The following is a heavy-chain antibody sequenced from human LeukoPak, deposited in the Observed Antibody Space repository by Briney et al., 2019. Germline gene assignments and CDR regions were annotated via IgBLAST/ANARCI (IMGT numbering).Heavy chain of an antibody. V-gene: IGHV3-9*01. J-gene: IGHJ4*02. Sequence: PGGSLRLSCAASGFTFDDYAMHWVRQGPGKGLEWVSGISWNSGSIGYADSVEGRFTISRDNAKNSLYLQMNSLRAEDTALYYCAKDLFRRAAAASDYWGQGTLVTVSS. D-gene: IGHD6-13*01. CDR1: GFTFDDYA. CDR2: ISWNSGSI. CDR3: AKDLFRRAAAASDY.